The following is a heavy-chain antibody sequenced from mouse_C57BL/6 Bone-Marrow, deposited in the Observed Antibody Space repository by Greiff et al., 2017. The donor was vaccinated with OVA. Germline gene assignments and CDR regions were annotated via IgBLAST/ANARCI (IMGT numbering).Heavy chain of an antibody. CDR2: IDPENGDT. J-gene: IGHJ3*01. V-gene: IGHV14-4*01. CDR3: TFYYYGSSYGFAY. CDR1: GFNIKDDY. Sequence: EVMLVESGAELVRPGASVKLSCTASGFNIKDDYMHWVKQRPEQGLEWIGWIDPENGDTEYASKFQGKATITADTSSNTAYLQLSSLTSEDTAVCYCTFYYYGSSYGFAYWGQGTLVTVSA. D-gene: IGHD1-1*01.